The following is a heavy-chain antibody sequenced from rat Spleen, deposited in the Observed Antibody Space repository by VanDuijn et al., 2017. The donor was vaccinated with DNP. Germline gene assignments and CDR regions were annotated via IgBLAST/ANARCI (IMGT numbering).Heavy chain of an antibody. D-gene: IGHD1-2*01. CDR3: ATHGSISTIATGAMDV. J-gene: IGHJ4*01. CDR1: GFTFSYYA. CDR2: ITNSGSDT. Sequence: EVQLVESGGGLVQPGRSLKLSCAASGFTFSYYAMAWVRQAPTKGLEWVASITNSGSDTKYRDSVQGRFTISRDNAKNTLYLQMDSLRSEDTATYYCATHGSISTIATGAMDVWGQGTSVTVSS. V-gene: IGHV5S13*01.